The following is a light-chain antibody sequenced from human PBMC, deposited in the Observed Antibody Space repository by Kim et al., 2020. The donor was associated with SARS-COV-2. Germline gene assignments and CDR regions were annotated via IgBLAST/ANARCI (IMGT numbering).Light chain of an antibody. CDR1: RLRSYY. V-gene: IGLV3-19*01. Sequence: LGQTVRITCQGDRLRSYYASWYQQKPGQAPVLVIYGKNNRPSGIPDRFAGSSSGNTASLTITGAQAEDEADYYCNSRDSSGNHLGVFGGGTQPTVL. CDR3: NSRDSSGNHLGV. CDR2: GKN. J-gene: IGLJ3*02.